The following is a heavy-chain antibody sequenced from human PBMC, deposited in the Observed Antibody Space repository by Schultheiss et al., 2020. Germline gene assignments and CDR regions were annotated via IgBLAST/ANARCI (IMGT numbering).Heavy chain of an antibody. Sequence: SETLSLTCTVSGGSISSSSYYWGWIRQPPGKGLEWIGSIYYSGSTYYNPSLKSRVTISVDTSKNQFSLKLSSVTAADTAVYYCARSETYYYGSGDFDYWGQGTLVSGS. CDR3: ARSETYYYGSGDFDY. V-gene: IGHV4-39*07. CDR1: GGSISSSSYY. CDR2: IYYSGST. J-gene: IGHJ4*02. D-gene: IGHD3-10*01.